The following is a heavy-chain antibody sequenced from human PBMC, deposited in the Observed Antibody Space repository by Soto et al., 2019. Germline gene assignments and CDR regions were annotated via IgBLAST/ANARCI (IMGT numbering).Heavy chain of an antibody. CDR3: TAFPGRPDNWFDR. Sequence: SGGSLRLSCAASGFTFSNAWMSWVRQAPGKGLEWVGRIKSKTDGGTTDYAAPVKGRFTISRDDSKNTLYLQMNSLKTEDTAVYYCTAFPGRPDNWFDRWRQGTLVTVSS. J-gene: IGHJ5*02. CDR1: GFTFSNAW. V-gene: IGHV3-15*01. CDR2: IKSKTDGGTT.